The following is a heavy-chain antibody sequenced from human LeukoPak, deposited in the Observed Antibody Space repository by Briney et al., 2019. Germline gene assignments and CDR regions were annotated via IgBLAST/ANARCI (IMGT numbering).Heavy chain of an antibody. CDR3: ARDRVEYSGSYHPSGY. CDR2: ISSSSSYI. J-gene: IGHJ4*02. D-gene: IGHD1-26*01. Sequence: PGGSLRLSCAASGFTFSSYSMNWVRQAPGKGLEWVSSISSSSSYIYYADSVKGRFTISRDNAKNSLYLQMNSLRAEDTAVYYCARDRVEYSGSYHPSGYWGQGTLVTVSS. CDR1: GFTFSSYS. V-gene: IGHV3-21*01.